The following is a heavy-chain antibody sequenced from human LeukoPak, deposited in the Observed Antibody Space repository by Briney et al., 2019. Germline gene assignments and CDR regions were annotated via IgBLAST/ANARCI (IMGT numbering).Heavy chain of an antibody. CDR3: AKGDYYVLSAKIDY. CDR2: ISGSGDST. V-gene: IGHV3-23*01. J-gene: IGHJ4*02. D-gene: IGHD3-10*02. Sequence: GGSLRLSCAASGFTFSNYAMSWVRQAPGKGLDWVSSISGSGDSTYYADSVKGRFTISRDNSKNTLYLQMNSLRAEDTATYYCAKGDYYVLSAKIDYWGQGTLVTVSS. CDR1: GFTFSNYA.